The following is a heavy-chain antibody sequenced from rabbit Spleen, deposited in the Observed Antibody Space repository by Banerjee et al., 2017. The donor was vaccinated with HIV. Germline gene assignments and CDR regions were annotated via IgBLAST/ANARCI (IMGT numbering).Heavy chain of an antibody. Sequence: QEQLKETGGGLVQPEGSLTLTCTASGFSFSSSYWICWVRQAPGKGLEWIACIYAGSSGTTYYANWAKGRFTISKTSSTTLTLQMTSLTAADTATYFCARETSSGWGIVSFYFSLWGPGTLVTVS. CDR2: IYAGSSGTT. V-gene: IGHV1S45*01. CDR1: GFSFSSSYW. J-gene: IGHJ4*01. CDR3: ARETSSGWGIVSFYFSL. D-gene: IGHD4-1*01.